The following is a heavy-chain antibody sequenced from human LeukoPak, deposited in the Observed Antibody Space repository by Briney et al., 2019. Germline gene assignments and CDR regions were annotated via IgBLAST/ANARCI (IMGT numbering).Heavy chain of an antibody. D-gene: IGHD5-18*01. Sequence: AAVKVSCKASGYTFTSYAMNWVRQAPGQGLEWMGWINTNTGNPTFGQGFTGRFVFSLDTSVSTAYLQISSLRAEDTAVYYCARVPHSGYSHGYSSDYWGQGTLVTVSS. CDR3: ARVPHSGYSHGYSSDY. J-gene: IGHJ4*02. CDR2: INTNTGNP. CDR1: GYTFTSYA. V-gene: IGHV7-4-1*02.